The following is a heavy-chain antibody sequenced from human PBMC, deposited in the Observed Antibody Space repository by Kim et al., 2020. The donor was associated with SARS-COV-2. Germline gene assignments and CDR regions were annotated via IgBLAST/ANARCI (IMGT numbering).Heavy chain of an antibody. CDR2: ISYDGSNK. V-gene: IGHV3-30*18. J-gene: IGHJ3*02. D-gene: IGHD1-26*01. CDR1: GFTFSSYG. CDR3: AKGRGGSYYSAFDI. Sequence: GGSLRLSCAASGFTFSSYGMHWVRQAPGKGLEWVAVISYDGSNKYYADSVKGRFTISRDNSKNTLYLQMNSLRADDTAVYYCAKGRGGSYYSAFDIWAKGQWSPSLQ.